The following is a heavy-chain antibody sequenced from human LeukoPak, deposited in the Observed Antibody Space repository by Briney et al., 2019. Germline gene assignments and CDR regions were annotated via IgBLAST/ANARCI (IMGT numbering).Heavy chain of an antibody. D-gene: IGHD5-18*01. CDR2: VYYRGNT. CDR1: GGSISSYY. Sequence: PSETLSLTCTVSGGSISSYYWSWIRQPPGKRLEWIGYVYYRGNTNYNPSLKSRVTISVDASKNQFSLRLSSVTAADTAVYYCARDLECSYGRYFDHWGQGTLVTVSS. J-gene: IGHJ4*02. V-gene: IGHV4-59*01. CDR3: ARDLECSYGRYFDH.